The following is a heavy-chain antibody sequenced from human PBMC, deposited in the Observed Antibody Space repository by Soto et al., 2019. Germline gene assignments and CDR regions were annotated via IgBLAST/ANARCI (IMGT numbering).Heavy chain of an antibody. D-gene: IGHD6-6*01. CDR1: GFTFSSYA. CDR3: AKDTRIAARQGGYFDY. Sequence: GGSLRLSCAASGFTFSSYAMSWVRQAPGKGLEWVSAISGSGGSTYYADSVKGRFTISRDNSKNTLYLQMNSLRAEDTAVYYCAKDTRIAARQGGYFDYWGQGTLVTVSS. V-gene: IGHV3-23*01. J-gene: IGHJ4*02. CDR2: ISGSGGST.